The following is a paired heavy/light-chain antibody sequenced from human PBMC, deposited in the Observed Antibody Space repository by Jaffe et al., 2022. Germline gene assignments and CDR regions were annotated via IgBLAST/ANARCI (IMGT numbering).Heavy chain of an antibody. CDR1: GFIFSDYG. D-gene: IGHD6-13*01. CDR2: IRYDGTRK. J-gene: IGHJ4*02. V-gene: IGHV3-30*02. Sequence: QVQLVESGGGVVQPGGSLRLSCATSGFIFSDYGMHWVRQAPGKGLEWLSFIRYDGTRKYYAASVKGRFTISRDNSNNTMYLQLSSLRGDDTAVYHCAKDHSSSWTGIDSWGQGTLVIVSS. CDR3: AKDHSSSWTGIDS.
Light chain of an antibody. V-gene: IGLV1-44*01. J-gene: IGLJ3*02. CDR3: ATWDASLNAWV. CDR2: SSD. Sequence: QSVLTQPPSASATPGQRVTISCSGSTSNIGSHTVNWYQQVPGTAPKFLIYSSDQRPSGVPDRFSGSKSGTSASLAISGLQSEDEADYYCATWDASLNAWVFGGGTKLTVL. CDR1: TSNIGSHT.